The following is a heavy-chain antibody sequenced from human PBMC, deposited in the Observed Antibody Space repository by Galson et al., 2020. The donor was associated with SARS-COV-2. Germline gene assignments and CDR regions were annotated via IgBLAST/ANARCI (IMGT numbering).Heavy chain of an antibody. CDR1: GFTFSSYA. D-gene: IGHD2-21*01. Sequence: GGSLRLSCAASGFTFSSYAMHWVRQAPGKGLEWVAVISYDGSNKYYADSVKGRFTISRDNSKNTLYLQMNSLRAEDTAVYYCAREAGGGDGWFVPWGQGTLVTVSS. J-gene: IGHJ5*02. CDR2: ISYDGSNK. V-gene: IGHV3-30-3*01. CDR3: AREAGGGDGWFVP.